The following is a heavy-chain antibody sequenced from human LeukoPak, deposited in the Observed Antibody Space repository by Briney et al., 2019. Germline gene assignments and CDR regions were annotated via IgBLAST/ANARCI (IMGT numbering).Heavy chain of an antibody. V-gene: IGHV3-23*01. CDR1: GFTFNNYA. Sequence: GGSLRLSCAAAGFTFNNYALGWVRQAPGKGLEWVSAISASGANTYYADSVKGRFTISRDYSKNTLYLQMNSLRAGDTAVYYCAKGRALEVVAAFNYWGQGTVVTVSS. J-gene: IGHJ4*02. CDR3: AKGRALEVVAAFNY. CDR2: ISASGANT. D-gene: IGHD2-15*01.